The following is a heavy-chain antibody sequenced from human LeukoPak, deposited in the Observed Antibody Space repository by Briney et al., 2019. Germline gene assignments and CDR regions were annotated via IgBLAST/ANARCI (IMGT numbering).Heavy chain of an antibody. Sequence: GGSLRLSCAASGFTFSSYGMHWVRQAPGKGLEWVAVIWYDGSDKYYADSVKGRFTISRDNSKNTLYLQMNSLRAEDTAVYYCAKGIYSSGWSYFDYWGHGTLVTVSS. CDR1: GFTFSSYG. CDR3: AKGIYSSGWSYFDY. D-gene: IGHD6-19*01. J-gene: IGHJ4*01. CDR2: IWYDGSDK. V-gene: IGHV3-33*06.